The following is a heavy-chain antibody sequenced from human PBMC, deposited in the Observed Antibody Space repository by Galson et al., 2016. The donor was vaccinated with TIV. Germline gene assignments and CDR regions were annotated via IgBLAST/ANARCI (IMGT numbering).Heavy chain of an antibody. V-gene: IGHV3-21*06. CDR2: ISSGSSYI. CDR3: ASPRHYYETSGIFDY. J-gene: IGHJ4*02. D-gene: IGHD3-22*01. CDR1: GFSFSTYS. Sequence: SLRLSCAASGFSFSTYSMNWVRQAPGKGLEWVASISSGSSYIYYADSVKGRVTISRDNAKSSLYLQMNSLRPEDTAVYYCASPRHYYETSGIFDYWGQGTLVTVSS.